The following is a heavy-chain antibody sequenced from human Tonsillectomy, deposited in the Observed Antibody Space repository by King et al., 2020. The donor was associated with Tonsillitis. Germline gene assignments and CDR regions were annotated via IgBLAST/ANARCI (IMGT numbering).Heavy chain of an antibody. CDR3: AWDLKGVGGYDFDF. CDR2: ISYDGSKK. J-gene: IGHJ5*01. V-gene: IGHV3-30-3*01. CDR1: GFTFSSYA. D-gene: IGHD5-12*01. Sequence: VQLVESGGGVVQPGRSLRLSCAASGFTFSSYAVHWVRQAPGKGLEWVAVISYDGSKKYFADSVKGRFTISRDDSKNTLYLQMNSLRAEDTDMYFCAWDLKGVGGYDFDFWGRGTLVTVSS.